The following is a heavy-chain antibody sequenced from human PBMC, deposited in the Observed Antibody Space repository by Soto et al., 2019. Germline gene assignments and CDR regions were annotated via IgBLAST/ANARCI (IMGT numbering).Heavy chain of an antibody. Sequence: QVQLQESGPGLVKPSQTLSLTCTVSGGSISSGGYYWSWIRQHPGKGLEWIGYIYYSGSTYYNPSLKSRVTISVDTSKNHFSLKLCSVTAADTAVYYCARDRLIGGAIDYWGQGTLVTVSS. D-gene: IGHD3-22*01. CDR3: ARDRLIGGAIDY. CDR2: IYYSGST. J-gene: IGHJ4*02. V-gene: IGHV4-31*03. CDR1: GGSISSGGYY.